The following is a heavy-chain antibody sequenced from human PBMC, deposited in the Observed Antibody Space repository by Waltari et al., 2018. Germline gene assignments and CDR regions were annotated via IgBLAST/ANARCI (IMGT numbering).Heavy chain of an antibody. D-gene: IGHD1-26*01. Sequence: QVQLQESGPGLVKPSETLSLTCGVSGYSITSAYWWAWFRQPPGKGLEWIASIHYTGDTQYSPSLKSRVTISADKSKNEVSLRLTSVTAADTAVYYCAGHEWGLPGFWGQETLVTVSS. CDR1: GYSITSAYW. CDR3: AGHEWGLPGF. CDR2: IHYTGDT. J-gene: IGHJ4*02. V-gene: IGHV4-38-2*01.